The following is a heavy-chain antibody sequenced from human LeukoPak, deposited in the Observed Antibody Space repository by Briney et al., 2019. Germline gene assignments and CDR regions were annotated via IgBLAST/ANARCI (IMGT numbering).Heavy chain of an antibody. CDR2: ISGSGGST. Sequence: GGSLRLSCAASGFTFSSYAMSWVRQAPGKGLEWVSAISGSGGSTYYADSVKGRFTISRDNSKNTLYLQMNSLRAEDTAVYYCAKDRYYYDSSGNDAFDIWGQGTMVTVSS. D-gene: IGHD3-22*01. J-gene: IGHJ3*02. CDR1: GFTFSSYA. CDR3: AKDRYYYDSSGNDAFDI. V-gene: IGHV3-23*01.